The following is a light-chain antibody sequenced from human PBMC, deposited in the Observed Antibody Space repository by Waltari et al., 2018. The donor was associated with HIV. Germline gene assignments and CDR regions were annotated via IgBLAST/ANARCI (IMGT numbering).Light chain of an antibody. CDR3: AAWDDSLNGVV. CDR2: SNN. CDR1: SSNIGSNT. J-gene: IGLJ2*01. Sequence: QSVLTQPPSASGTPGQRVTISCSGSSSNIGSNTVNWYQQLPGTAPKLLIYSNNRRPTGAPDRISASKSGTSASLASIGLQSEDEADYYCAAWDDSLNGVVFGGGTKLTVL. V-gene: IGLV1-44*01.